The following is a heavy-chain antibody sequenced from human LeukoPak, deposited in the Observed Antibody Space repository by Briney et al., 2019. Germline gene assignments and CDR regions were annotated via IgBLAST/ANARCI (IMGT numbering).Heavy chain of an antibody. Sequence: SVKVSCKASGYTFTIYGISWVRQAPGQGLEWMGGIIPIFGTANYAQKFQGRVTITADESTSTAYMELSSLGSEDTAVYYCARGRDCSSTSCYSLKPRGAWFDPWGQGTLVTVSS. CDR2: IIPIFGTA. D-gene: IGHD2-2*02. CDR1: GYTFTIYG. J-gene: IGHJ5*02. CDR3: ARGRDCSSTSCYSLKPRGAWFDP. V-gene: IGHV1-69*13.